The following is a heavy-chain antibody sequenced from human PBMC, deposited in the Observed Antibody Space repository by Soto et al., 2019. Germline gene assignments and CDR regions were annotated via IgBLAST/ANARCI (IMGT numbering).Heavy chain of an antibody. CDR2: INPNSGGT. D-gene: IGHD3-22*01. CDR1: GYTFTGYY. Sequence: ASVKVSCKASGYTFTGYYMHWVRQAPGQGLEWMGWINPNSGGTNYAQKFRGRVTMTRDTSISTAYMELSRLRSDDTAVYYCARVMSGYYPYYYYYGMDVWGQGTTVTVSS. V-gene: IGHV1-2*02. J-gene: IGHJ6*02. CDR3: ARVMSGYYPYYYYYGMDV.